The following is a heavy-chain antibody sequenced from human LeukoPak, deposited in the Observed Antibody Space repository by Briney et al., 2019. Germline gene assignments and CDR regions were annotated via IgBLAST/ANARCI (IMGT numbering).Heavy chain of an antibody. Sequence: SETLSLTCTVSGGSISSYYWSWIRQPPGKGLEWIGYIYYSGSTNYNPSLKSRVTISVDTSKNQFSLKLSSVTAADTAVYYCARAAYSGYDNYFDYWGQGTLVTVSS. J-gene: IGHJ4*02. CDR3: ARAAYSGYDNYFDY. V-gene: IGHV4-59*01. D-gene: IGHD5-12*01. CDR1: GGSISSYY. CDR2: IYYSGST.